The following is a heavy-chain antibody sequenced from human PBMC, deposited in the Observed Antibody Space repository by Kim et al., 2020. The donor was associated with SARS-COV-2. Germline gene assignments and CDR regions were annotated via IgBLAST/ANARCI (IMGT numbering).Heavy chain of an antibody. V-gene: IGHV3-30*03. D-gene: IGHD1-1*01. CDR2: IRNKSSNN. CDR1: GFTFSSSA. J-gene: IGHJ3*02. CDR3: SNTHVPGTTFAFGDAFN. Sequence: GGSLRLSCAASGFTFSSSAMHWVRQAPGKGLEWVGGIRNKSSNNSYAYAATGRGTITRDTSNTTNSLQLHILSSEAKATAYYSNTHVPGTTFAFGDAFN.